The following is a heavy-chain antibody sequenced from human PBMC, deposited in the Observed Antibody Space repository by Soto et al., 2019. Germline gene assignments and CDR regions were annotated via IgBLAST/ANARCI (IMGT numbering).Heavy chain of an antibody. J-gene: IGHJ5*02. Sequence: QVQLQESGPGLVKPSQTLSLTCTVSGGSISSGGYYWSWIRQHPGKGLEWIGYIYYRGSTYYNPPLPSRATISVDTSKNQSSLKLSSVTAADAAVYYCARSPWYLGRNWFDTWGQGTLVTVSS. V-gene: IGHV4-31*03. CDR2: IYYRGST. CDR3: ARSPWYLGRNWFDT. D-gene: IGHD3-16*01. CDR1: GGSISSGGYY.